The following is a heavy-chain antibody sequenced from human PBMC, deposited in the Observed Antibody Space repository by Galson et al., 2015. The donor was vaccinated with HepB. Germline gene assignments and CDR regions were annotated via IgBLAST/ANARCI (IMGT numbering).Heavy chain of an antibody. CDR2: ISYDGSNK. CDR3: AKDLDGAYDY. V-gene: IGHV3-30*18. CDR1: GFTFSSYG. J-gene: IGHJ4*02. Sequence: SLRLSCAASGFTFSSYGMHWVRQAPGKGLEWVAVISYDGSNKYYVDSVKGRFTISRDNSKNTLYLQMNSLRAEDTAVYYCAKDLDGAYDYWGQGTLVTVSS. D-gene: IGHD3-16*01.